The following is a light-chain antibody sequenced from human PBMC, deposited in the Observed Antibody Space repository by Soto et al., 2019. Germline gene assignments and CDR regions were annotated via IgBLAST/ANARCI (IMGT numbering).Light chain of an antibody. V-gene: IGLV2-14*01. Sequence: SALTQPASVSGSPGQSITISCTGTSSDVGGYNYVSWYQQHPGKAPKLMIYEVSNRPSGVSNRFSGSKSGNTASPTISGLQAEDEADYYCSSYTGSSTLRFGGGTKLTVL. CDR1: SSDVGGYNY. CDR3: SSYTGSSTLR. CDR2: EVS. J-gene: IGLJ3*02.